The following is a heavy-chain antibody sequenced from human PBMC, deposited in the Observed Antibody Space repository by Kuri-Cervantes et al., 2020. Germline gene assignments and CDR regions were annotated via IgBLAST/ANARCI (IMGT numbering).Heavy chain of an antibody. CDR2: ISYDGSNK. D-gene: IGHD2-15*01. J-gene: IGHJ4*02. CDR1: GFTFSSYG. V-gene: IGHV3-30*03. CDR3: ARVSDIGINY. Sequence: GGSLRLSCAASGFTFSSYGMHWVRQAPGEGLEWVAVISYDGSNKYYADSVKGRFTISRDNAKNTLYLQMNSLRAEDTAVYYCARVSDIGINYWGQGTLVTVSS.